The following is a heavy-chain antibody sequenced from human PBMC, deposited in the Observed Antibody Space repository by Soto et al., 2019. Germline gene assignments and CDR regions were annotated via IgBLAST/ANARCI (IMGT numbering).Heavy chain of an antibody. D-gene: IGHD6-6*01. CDR2: ISSAVNT. V-gene: IGHV3-23*01. Sequence: GGSLRLSCAGSGFTFSNYAMSWVRQAPGKGLEWVSAISSAVNTYYADSVKGRFTISRDNSKNTLSLQMNSLRAEDTAVYYCAKQVRDGTSSPYYFDYWGQGTLVTVS. CDR3: AKQVRDGTSSPYYFDY. CDR1: GFTFSNYA. J-gene: IGHJ4*02.